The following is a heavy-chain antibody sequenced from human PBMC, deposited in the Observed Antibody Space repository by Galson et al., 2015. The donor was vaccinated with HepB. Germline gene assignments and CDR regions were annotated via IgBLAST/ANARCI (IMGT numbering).Heavy chain of an antibody. CDR2: IWYDGSNK. D-gene: IGHD6-19*01. J-gene: IGHJ4*02. CDR3: ARDPRRIAVAHG. CDR1: GYTFSSYG. Sequence: SLRLSCAASGYTFSSYGMHWVRQAPGKGLEWVAVIWYDGSNKYYADSVKGRFTISRDNSKNTLYLQMNSLRAEDTAAYYCARDPRRIAVAHGWGQGTLVTVSS. V-gene: IGHV3-33*01.